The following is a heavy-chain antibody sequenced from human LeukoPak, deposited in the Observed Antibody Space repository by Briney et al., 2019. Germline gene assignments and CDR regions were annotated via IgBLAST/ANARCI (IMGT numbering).Heavy chain of an antibody. J-gene: IGHJ6*02. CDR1: GFTFSIYA. V-gene: IGHV3-21*01. CDR2: ISSSSSYI. D-gene: IGHD2-2*01. Sequence: GGSLRLSCAASGFTFSIYAINWVRQAPGKGPEWVLSISSSSSYIYYADSVKGRFTISRDNAKNSLYLQMNSLRAEDTAVYYCARDRCSSTSCYVGHYYGMDVWGQGTTVTVSS. CDR3: ARDRCSSTSCYVGHYYGMDV.